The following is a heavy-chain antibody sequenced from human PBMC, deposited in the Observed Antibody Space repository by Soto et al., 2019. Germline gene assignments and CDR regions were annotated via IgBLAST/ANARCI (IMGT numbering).Heavy chain of an antibody. CDR1: GDSISSIKW. Sequence: SETLSLTCAVSGDSISSIKWWSWVRQPPGKGLEWIGEIFHSGSTNYHPSLRSRVTISIDKSKNQFSLRLNSVTAADTAVYYCASLYRFTSGDFDYWGQGILVTVSS. J-gene: IGHJ4*02. V-gene: IGHV4-4*02. D-gene: IGHD2-8*02. CDR2: IFHSGST. CDR3: ASLYRFTSGDFDY.